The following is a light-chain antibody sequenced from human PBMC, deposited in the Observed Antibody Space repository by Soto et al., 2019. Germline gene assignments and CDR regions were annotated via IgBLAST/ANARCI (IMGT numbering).Light chain of an antibody. J-gene: IGKJ4*01. V-gene: IGKV3-11*01. CDR1: QSVTSY. Sequence: EIVLTQSPATLSLSPGERATLSCRASQSVTSYLAWYQQKPGQPPRLLIYDASSRATGIPARFSGSGSGTDFPLTISSLEPEDFAVYYCQQRGNWPLTFGGGTKAEIK. CDR2: DAS. CDR3: QQRGNWPLT.